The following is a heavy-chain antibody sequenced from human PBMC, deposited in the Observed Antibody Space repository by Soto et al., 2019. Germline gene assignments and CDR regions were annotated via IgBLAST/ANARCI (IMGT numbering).Heavy chain of an antibody. CDR3: AKRTVGWYFDL. D-gene: IGHD4-17*01. V-gene: IGHV3-23*01. CDR1: GFTVSSYA. CDR2: ISGSGGST. J-gene: IGHJ2*01. Sequence: EVQLLESGGGLVQPGGSLRLSCAASGFTVSSYAMNWVRQAPGKGLEWVSVISGSGGSTYYADAVKGRFTISRDNSKNTLYLQMNSLRADDTAVYYCAKRTVGWYFDLWGRGTLVTVSS.